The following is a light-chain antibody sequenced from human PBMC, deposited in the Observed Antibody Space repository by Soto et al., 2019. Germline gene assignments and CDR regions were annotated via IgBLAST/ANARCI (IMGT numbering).Light chain of an antibody. V-gene: IGLV2-23*01. CDR1: STNVGTYNL. CDR3: CSYAGNSSFV. CDR2: EGL. Sequence: QSALTQPASVSGSPGQSITISCTGTSTNVGTYNLVSWYQQHPGKAPKLIIYEGLKRPSGISNRFSGSKSGNTASLTISGLQTEDESDYYCCSYAGNSSFVFGPGTKVTVL. J-gene: IGLJ1*01.